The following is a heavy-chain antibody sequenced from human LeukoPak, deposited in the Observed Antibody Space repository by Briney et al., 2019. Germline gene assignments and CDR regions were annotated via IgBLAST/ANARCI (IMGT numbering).Heavy chain of an antibody. CDR2: IRYDGSNK. Sequence: PGGSLRLSCAASGFTFSSYGMHWVRQAPGKGLEWVAFIRYDGSNKYYADSVKGRFTISRDNSKNTLYLQMNSLRAEDTAVYYCAKDLMVATITFDYWGQGTLVTVSS. J-gene: IGHJ4*02. CDR3: AKDLMVATITFDY. D-gene: IGHD5-12*01. V-gene: IGHV3-30*02. CDR1: GFTFSSYG.